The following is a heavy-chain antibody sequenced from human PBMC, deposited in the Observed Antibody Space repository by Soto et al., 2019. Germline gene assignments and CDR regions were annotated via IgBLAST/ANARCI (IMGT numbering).Heavy chain of an antibody. V-gene: IGHV5-51*01. CDR3: ARLIINDFWSGYPFDY. CDR2: IYPGDSDT. J-gene: IGHJ4*02. CDR1: GYSFTSYW. Sequence: GESLKISCKGSGYSFTSYWIGWVRQMPGKGLEWMGIIYPGDSDTRYSPSFQGQVTISADKSISTAYLQWSSLKASDTAMYYCARLIINDFWSGYPFDYWGQGTLVTVSS. D-gene: IGHD3-3*01.